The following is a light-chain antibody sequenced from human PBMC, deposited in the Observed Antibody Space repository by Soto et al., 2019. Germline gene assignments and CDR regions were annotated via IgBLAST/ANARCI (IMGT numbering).Light chain of an antibody. J-gene: IGKJ1*01. V-gene: IGKV1-5*03. CDR3: QQYESSFRT. CDR1: QSVSSW. Sequence: DIQMTQSPSTLSASVGDRVTITCRASQSVSSWLAWYQQIPGKAPKLLIYKASILESGVPLRFSSSGSGTEFTLTIDSLQPDDFATYYCQQYESSFRTFGQGTKVEIK. CDR2: KAS.